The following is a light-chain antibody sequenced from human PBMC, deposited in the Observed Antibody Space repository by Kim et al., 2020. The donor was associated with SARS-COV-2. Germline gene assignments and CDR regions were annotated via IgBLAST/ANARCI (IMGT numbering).Light chain of an antibody. J-gene: IGLJ1*01. CDR3: QTWGTGLGV. V-gene: IGLV4-69*01. CDR1: RGHSGCV. CDR2: IHSDGSH. Sequence: ASDQLPCTRTRGHSGCVIAWPQQEPEKGQGYLIKIHSDGSHSKGDGIPDRFSDSSSGAERYLTISSLQSEDEADYYCQTWGTGLGVFGTGTKVTVL.